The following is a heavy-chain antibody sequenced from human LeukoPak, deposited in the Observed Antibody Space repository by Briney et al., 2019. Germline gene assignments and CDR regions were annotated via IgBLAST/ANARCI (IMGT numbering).Heavy chain of an antibody. Sequence: ASVKVSCKASGYTFTSYYMHWVRQAPGQGLEWMGWISAYNGNTNYAQKLQGRVTMTTDTSTSTAYMELRSLRSDDTAVYYCARERDDILTGYSRYDYWGQGTLVTVSS. J-gene: IGHJ4*02. CDR3: ARERDDILTGYSRYDY. D-gene: IGHD3-9*01. V-gene: IGHV1-18*04. CDR2: ISAYNGNT. CDR1: GYTFTSYY.